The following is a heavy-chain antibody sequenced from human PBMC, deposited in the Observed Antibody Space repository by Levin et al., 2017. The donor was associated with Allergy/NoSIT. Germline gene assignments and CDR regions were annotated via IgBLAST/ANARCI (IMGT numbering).Heavy chain of an antibody. J-gene: IGHJ6*02. D-gene: IGHD4-17*01. Sequence: GESLKISCAASGFTVSSNFMNWVRQAPGKGLEWVSLIYIDGSTFYADSVKGRFTISRDNSKNTLYLAVNSLRVEDTAVYYCARDTVTSGMDVWGQGTTVTVSS. CDR3: ARDTVTSGMDV. CDR2: IYIDGST. V-gene: IGHV3-53*01. CDR1: GFTVSSNF.